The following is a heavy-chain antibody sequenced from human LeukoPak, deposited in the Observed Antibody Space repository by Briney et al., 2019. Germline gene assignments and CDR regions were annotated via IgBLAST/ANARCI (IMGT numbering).Heavy chain of an antibody. CDR3: ARPIVGATTGYDY. J-gene: IGHJ4*02. V-gene: IGHV3-30*02. Sequence: PGGSLRLSCAASGFTFSDLGMHWVRQAPGKGLEWVAFIRYDGSTRSYADSVKGRFTISRDNSKNTLYLQMNSLRAEDTAVYYCARPIVGATTGYDYWGQGTLVTVSS. CDR1: GFTFSDLG. CDR2: IRYDGSTR. D-gene: IGHD1-26*01.